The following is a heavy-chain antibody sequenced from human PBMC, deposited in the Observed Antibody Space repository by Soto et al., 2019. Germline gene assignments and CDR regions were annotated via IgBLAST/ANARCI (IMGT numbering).Heavy chain of an antibody. D-gene: IGHD3-9*01. Sequence: ASVKVSCKASGYTFTSYGISWVRQAPGQGLEWMGWISAYNGNTNYAQKLQGRVTMTTDTSTSTAYMELRSLRSDDTAVYYCARDYDILTGYYNFDDWGQGTLVTVSS. CDR2: ISAYNGNT. J-gene: IGHJ4*02. V-gene: IGHV1-18*01. CDR1: GYTFTSYG. CDR3: ARDYDILTGYYNFDD.